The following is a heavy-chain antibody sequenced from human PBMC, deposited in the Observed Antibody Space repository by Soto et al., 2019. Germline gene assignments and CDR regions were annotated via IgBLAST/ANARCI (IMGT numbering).Heavy chain of an antibody. CDR2: IIASNGNT. Sequence: ASVKVSCKASGYTFTSYGISWVRQAPGQGLEWMGGIIASNGNTKYSQKFQGRVTITRDTSASTAYMELSSLRSEDTAVYYCARGLNGYLYYFDYWGQGTLVTVSS. V-gene: IGHV1-18*01. CDR1: GYTFTSYG. J-gene: IGHJ4*02. CDR3: ARGLNGYLYYFDY. D-gene: IGHD5-18*01.